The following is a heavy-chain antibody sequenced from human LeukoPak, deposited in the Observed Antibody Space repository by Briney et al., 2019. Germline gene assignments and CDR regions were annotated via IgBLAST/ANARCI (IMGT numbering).Heavy chain of an antibody. CDR1: GFTFSSYG. Sequence: GGSLRLSCAASGFTFSSYGMHWVRQAPGKGLEWVAVIWYDGSNKYYADSVKGRFTISRDNSKNTLYLQMNSLRAEDTAVYYCARGGGYGGYGGAMDVWGQGTTVTVSS. CDR3: ARGGGYGGYGGAMDV. V-gene: IGHV3-33*01. J-gene: IGHJ6*02. D-gene: IGHD4-17*01. CDR2: IWYDGSNK.